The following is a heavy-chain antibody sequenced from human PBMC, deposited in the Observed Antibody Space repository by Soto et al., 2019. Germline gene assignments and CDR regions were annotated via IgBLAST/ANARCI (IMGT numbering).Heavy chain of an antibody. Sequence: GASVKVSCKASGYTFTSYGISCVRQAPGQGLEWMGWISAYNGNTNYAQKLQGRVTMTTDTSTSTAYMELRSLRSDDTAVYYCARDKGPSGFSGYYILDYWGQGTLVTVSS. J-gene: IGHJ4*02. CDR1: GYTFTSYG. CDR3: ARDKGPSGFSGYYILDY. V-gene: IGHV1-18*01. D-gene: IGHD3-3*01. CDR2: ISAYNGNT.